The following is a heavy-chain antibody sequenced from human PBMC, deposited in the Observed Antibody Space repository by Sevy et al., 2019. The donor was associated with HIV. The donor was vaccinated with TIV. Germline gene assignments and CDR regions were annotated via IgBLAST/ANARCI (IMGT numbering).Heavy chain of an antibody. V-gene: IGHV2-70*01. CDR1: GFSLSISGMC. CDR2: IDWNDNK. D-gene: IGHD4-17*01. CDR3: ARTLYGDYVNYFDP. Sequence: SGPTLVKPTQTLTLTCTFSGFSLSISGMCVSWIRQPPGKALEWLALIDWNDNKYYTTSLKTRLTISKDTSNKQVVLKMTNMAPVDTASYFCARTLYGDYVNYFDPWGQGTLVTVSS. J-gene: IGHJ5*02.